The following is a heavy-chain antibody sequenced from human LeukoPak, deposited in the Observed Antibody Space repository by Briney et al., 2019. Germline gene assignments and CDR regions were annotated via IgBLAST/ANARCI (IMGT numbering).Heavy chain of an antibody. D-gene: IGHD3-22*01. CDR1: GFTFSSYW. CDR2: IKQDGSEK. CDR3: ARASLYYYDSSGYLT. V-gene: IGHV3-7*01. J-gene: IGHJ4*02. Sequence: PGGSPRLSCAASGFTFSSYWMSWVRQAPGKGLEWVANIKQDGSEKYYVDSVKGRFTISRDNAKNSLCLQMNSLRAEDTAVYYCARASLYYYDSSGYLTWGQGTLVTVSS.